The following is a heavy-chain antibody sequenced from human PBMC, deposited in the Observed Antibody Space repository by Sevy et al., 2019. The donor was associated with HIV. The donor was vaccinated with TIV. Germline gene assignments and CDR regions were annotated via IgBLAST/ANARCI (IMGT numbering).Heavy chain of an antibody. CDR1: GFTFSNAW. CDR3: TAGPVSF. CDR2: IKPITDAGTT. Sequence: GGSLRLYCTASGFTFSNAWMTWVRQTPERGLEWVALIKPITDAGTTDYAAPVQGRFTISRDDSKNTVYLQLNSLKTEDTAVYYCTAGPVSFWGQGTLVTVSS. V-gene: IGHV3-15*01. D-gene: IGHD3-16*01. J-gene: IGHJ4*02.